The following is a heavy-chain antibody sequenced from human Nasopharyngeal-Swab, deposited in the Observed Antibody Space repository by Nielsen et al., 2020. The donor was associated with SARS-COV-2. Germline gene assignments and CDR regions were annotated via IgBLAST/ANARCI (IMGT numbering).Heavy chain of an antibody. CDR1: GYTFTAYY. CDR2: INPNSGGT. V-gene: IGHV1-2*06. D-gene: IGHD1-26*01. J-gene: IGHJ4*02. Sequence: ASVKVSCKASGYTFTAYYMHWVRQAPGQEPEWMGRINPNSGGTNYAQKFQGRVTMTRDTSISTAYMELSSLRSEDTAVYYCARGGVGAVGGALDYWGQGTQVTVSS. CDR3: ARGGVGAVGGALDY.